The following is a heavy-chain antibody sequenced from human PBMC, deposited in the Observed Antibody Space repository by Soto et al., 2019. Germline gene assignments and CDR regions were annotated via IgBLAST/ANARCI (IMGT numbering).Heavy chain of an antibody. J-gene: IGHJ4*02. D-gene: IGHD2-2*01. CDR2: LSASASNT. CDR1: GFTFTDYA. Sequence: EVQLLEYGGGLVQPGGSLRLTCAASGFTFTDYAMSWVRQAPGKGLEWVSTLSASASNTHYADSVKGRFTISRDNSKNTLFLQMDSLRAEDTAVYYCANVPIWCGSNRCYTEGFDYWGQGTLVTVSS. V-gene: IGHV3-23*01. CDR3: ANVPIWCGSNRCYTEGFDY.